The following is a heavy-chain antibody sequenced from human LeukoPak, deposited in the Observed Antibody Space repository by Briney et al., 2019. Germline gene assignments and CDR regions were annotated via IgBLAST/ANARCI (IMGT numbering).Heavy chain of an antibody. V-gene: IGHV3-21*01. J-gene: IGHJ4*02. D-gene: IGHD1-26*01. Sequence: GGSLRLSCAASGFTFSSYSMNWVREAPGKGREWVSSISSSSSYIYYADSVKGRFTISRDNAKNSLYLQMNSLRAEDTAVYYCARDRSGSYDYWGQGTLVTVSS. CDR2: ISSSSSYI. CDR3: ARDRSGSYDY. CDR1: GFTFSSYS.